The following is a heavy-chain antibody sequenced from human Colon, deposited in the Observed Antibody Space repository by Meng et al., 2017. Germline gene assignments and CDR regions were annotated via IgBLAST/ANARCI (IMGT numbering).Heavy chain of an antibody. J-gene: IGHJ4*02. CDR3: ARDNWGSLDY. CDR1: GVSVSDKNYA. CDR2: GST. Sequence: QGTRQAPAPGVVRPSETRSFSCTVSGVSVSDKNYAWSWIRQPPGKGLEWIGYGSTNHNPSLKSRVTISVDTSKNQFSLTLNSVTAADTAVYYCARDNWGSLDYWGQGTLVTVSS. V-gene: IGHV4-61*01. D-gene: IGHD7-27*01.